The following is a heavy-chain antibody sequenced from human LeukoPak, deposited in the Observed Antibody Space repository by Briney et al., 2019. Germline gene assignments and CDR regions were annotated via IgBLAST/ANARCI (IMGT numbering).Heavy chain of an antibody. J-gene: IGHJ4*02. Sequence: ASVKVSCKASGYTFTGYYMHWVQQAPGQGLEWMGWINPNSGGTNYAQKFQGRVTMTRDTSISTAYMELSRLRSDDTAVYYCARVGPSDYYGSGSYYFDYWGQGTLVTVSS. CDR2: INPNSGGT. D-gene: IGHD3-10*01. V-gene: IGHV1-2*02. CDR1: GYTFTGYY. CDR3: ARVGPSDYYGSGSYYFDY.